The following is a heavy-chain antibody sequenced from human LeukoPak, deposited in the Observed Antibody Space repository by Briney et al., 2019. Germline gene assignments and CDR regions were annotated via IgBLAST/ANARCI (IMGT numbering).Heavy chain of an antibody. V-gene: IGHV1-46*01. Sequence: ASVKVSCKASGYTFTSYYMHWVRQAPGQGLEWMGIINPSGGSTSYAQKFQGRVTMTRDTSTSTVYMELSSLRSEDTAVYSCARESVGVVVVVAATHYYYGMDVWGQGTTVTVSS. D-gene: IGHD2-15*01. CDR3: ARESVGVVVVVAATHYYYGMDV. J-gene: IGHJ6*02. CDR2: INPSGGST. CDR1: GYTFTSYY.